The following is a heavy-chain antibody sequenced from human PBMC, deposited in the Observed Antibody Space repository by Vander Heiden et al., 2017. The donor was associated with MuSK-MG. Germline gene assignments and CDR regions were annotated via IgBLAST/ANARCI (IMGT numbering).Heavy chain of an antibody. CDR3: GKDITAGGLDA. D-gene: IGHD2-21*02. Sequence: EIQLVESGGGLVQPGRSLRLSCAFSGPTFDRYAMHWVRQSPGKGLEWVAGFSLDTDRIDYADSVKGRFTVSKDYVKNSLYLEMSSLRPEDTAVYYCGKDITAGGLDAWGQGTAGTVSS. CDR2: FSLDTDRI. V-gene: IGHV3-9*01. J-gene: IGHJ6*02. CDR1: GPTFDRYA.